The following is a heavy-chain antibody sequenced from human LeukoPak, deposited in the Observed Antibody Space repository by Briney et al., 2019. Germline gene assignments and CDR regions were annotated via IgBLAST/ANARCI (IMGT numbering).Heavy chain of an antibody. CDR1: GVSFYDYY. CDR2: INHSGYT. Sequence: SETLSLTCAVSGVSFYDYYWSWVRQTPGKGLEWIGEINHSGYTNDSPSLKSRVTLSIDTSRKQFSLNLRSVTVADAGIYYCTRMTTGHDYWGQGTLVTVSS. CDR3: TRMTTGHDY. J-gene: IGHJ4*02. D-gene: IGHD4-17*01. V-gene: IGHV4-34*01.